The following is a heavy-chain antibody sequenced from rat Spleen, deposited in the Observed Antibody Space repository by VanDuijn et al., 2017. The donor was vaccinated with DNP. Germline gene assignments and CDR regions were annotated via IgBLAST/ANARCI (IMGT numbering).Heavy chain of an antibody. CDR2: INTDGGNI. J-gene: IGHJ2*01. D-gene: IGHD1-4*01. Sequence: EVQLVETGGGLVQPGRSLKLSCVASGFTFSSYWMSWIRQAPTRGLEWVASINTDGGNIYYRDSVKGRFTISRDNAKSTLYLQMDSLRSEETATYYCARPNYPGMGNFDYWGQGVMVTVSS. V-gene: IGHV5-58*01. CDR1: GFTFSSYW. CDR3: ARPNYPGMGNFDY.